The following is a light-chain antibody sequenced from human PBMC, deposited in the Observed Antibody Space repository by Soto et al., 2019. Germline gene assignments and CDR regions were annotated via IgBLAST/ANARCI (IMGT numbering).Light chain of an antibody. Sequence: EIVMTQSPATLSVSPWERATLSCRAGQSVSSNLAWYQQKPGQAPRLLIYGASTRATAIPASFSGSGSGTDFTLTISSLQSEDFAVYYCQHYNNWPWTFGQGTKV. J-gene: IGKJ1*01. V-gene: IGKV3-15*01. CDR1: QSVSSN. CDR2: GAS. CDR3: QHYNNWPWT.